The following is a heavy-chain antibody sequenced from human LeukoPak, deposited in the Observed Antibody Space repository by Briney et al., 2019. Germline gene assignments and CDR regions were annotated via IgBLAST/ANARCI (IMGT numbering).Heavy chain of an antibody. V-gene: IGHV4-59*01. CDR2: IYYSGST. CDR1: GASISSYY. J-gene: IGHJ5*02. D-gene: IGHD3-22*01. CDR3: ARHRYYYDSSGYYYQP. Sequence: SETLSLTCTVSGASISSYYWSWIRQPPGRGLEWIGYIYYSGSTNYNPSLKSRVTISVDTSKNQFSLRLSSVTAADTAVYYCARHRYYYDSSGYYYQPWGQGTLVTVSS.